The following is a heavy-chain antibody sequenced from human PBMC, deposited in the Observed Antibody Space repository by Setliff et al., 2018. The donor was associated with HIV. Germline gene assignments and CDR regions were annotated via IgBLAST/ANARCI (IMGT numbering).Heavy chain of an antibody. CDR1: GYTFTSYA. Sequence: ASVKVSCKASGYTFTSYAMNWVRQAPGQGLEWMGWINTLTGSPTYAQAFTGRFVFSLDTSVSTAYLQISSLKADDTAVYYCARGTAPRPASVLEFLEWLFPNWFDPWGQGTLVTVSS. V-gene: IGHV7-4-1*02. J-gene: IGHJ5*02. CDR3: ARGTAPRPASVLEFLEWLFPNWFDP. CDR2: INTLTGSP. D-gene: IGHD3-3*02.